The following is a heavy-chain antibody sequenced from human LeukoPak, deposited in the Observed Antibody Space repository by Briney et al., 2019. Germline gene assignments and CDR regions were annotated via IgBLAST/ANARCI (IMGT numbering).Heavy chain of an antibody. D-gene: IGHD3-22*01. CDR3: AKDRNRGYDSSGYYFDY. Sequence: GGSLRLSCAASGFIVSDNYMSWVRQAPGKGLEWVSVIYSGGNTYYADSVKGRFTISRDNFKNTLYLQMNSLRAEDTAVYYCAKDRNRGYDSSGYYFDYWGQGTLVTVSS. V-gene: IGHV3-53*01. CDR1: GFIVSDNY. CDR2: IYSGGNT. J-gene: IGHJ4*02.